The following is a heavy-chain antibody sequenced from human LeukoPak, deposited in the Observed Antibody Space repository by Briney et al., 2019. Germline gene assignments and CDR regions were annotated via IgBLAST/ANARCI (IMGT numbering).Heavy chain of an antibody. CDR2: ISGSGENT. J-gene: IGHJ4*02. V-gene: IGHV3-23*01. Sequence: GGSLRLSCAASGFTFSSYGITWVRQAPGKGLEWVSGISGSGENTYYADSVVGRFTISRDNSKNTLYLQMNSLRAEDTAVYYCAKDRSGSYWGQGTLVTVSS. D-gene: IGHD3-10*01. CDR3: AKDRSGSY. CDR1: GFTFSSYG.